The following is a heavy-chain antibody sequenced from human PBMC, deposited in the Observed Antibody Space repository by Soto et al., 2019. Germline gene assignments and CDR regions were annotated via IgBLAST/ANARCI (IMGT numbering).Heavy chain of an antibody. J-gene: IGHJ4*02. CDR3: ARSRSGAGADPFDF. CDR1: GFTFRNYA. CDR2: ISRDGTNK. D-gene: IGHD3-10*01. Sequence: QVQLVESGGGVVQPGRSLRLYCAASGFTFRNYAIHWVRQAPGKGLEWVAVISRDGTNKYYVDSVKGRFTISRDNSRDTVYLQMNSLRDEDAAMFYCARSRSGAGADPFDFWGQGTLVTVSS. V-gene: IGHV3-30*04.